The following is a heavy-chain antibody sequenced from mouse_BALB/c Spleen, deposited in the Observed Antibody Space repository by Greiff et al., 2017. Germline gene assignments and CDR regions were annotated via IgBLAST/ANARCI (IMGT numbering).Heavy chain of an antibody. V-gene: IGHV1-84*02. Sequence: QVQLQQSGPELVKPGASVKISCKASGYTFTDYYITWVKQKPGQGLEWIGWIYPGSGNTKYNEKFKGKATLTVDTSSSTAYMQLSSLTSEDTAVYFCARVGYGNYHYWYFDVWGAGTTVTVSS. D-gene: IGHD2-1*01. CDR1: GYTFTDYY. J-gene: IGHJ1*01. CDR2: IYPGSGNT. CDR3: ARVGYGNYHYWYFDV.